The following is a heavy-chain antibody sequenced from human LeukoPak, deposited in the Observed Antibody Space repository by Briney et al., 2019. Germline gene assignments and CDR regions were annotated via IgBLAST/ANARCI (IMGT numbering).Heavy chain of an antibody. V-gene: IGHV3-23*01. CDR2: ISGSGGST. D-gene: IGHD3-10*01. J-gene: IGHJ4*02. CDR3: ARDIPTKSLWFGELLSAENFDY. CDR1: GFTFSSYA. Sequence: GGSLRLSCAASGFTFSSYAMSWVRQAPGKGLEWVSAISGSGGSTYYADSVKGRFTISRDNAKNTLYLQMNSLRAEDTAVYYCARDIPTKSLWFGELLSAENFDYWGQGTLVTVSS.